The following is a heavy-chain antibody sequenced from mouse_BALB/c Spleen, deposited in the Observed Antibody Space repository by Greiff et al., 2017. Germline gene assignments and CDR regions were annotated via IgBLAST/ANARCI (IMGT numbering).Heavy chain of an antibody. CDR1: GFNIKDTY. V-gene: IGHV14-3*02. CDR3: AREANWDAMDY. J-gene: IGHJ4*01. CDR2: IDPANGNT. D-gene: IGHD4-1*01. Sequence: EVQLQQSGAELVKPGASVKLSCTASGFNIKDTYMHWVKQRPEQGLEWIGRIDPANGNTKYDPKFQGKATITADTSSNTAYLQLSSLTSEDTAVYYCAREANWDAMDYWGQGTSVTVSS.